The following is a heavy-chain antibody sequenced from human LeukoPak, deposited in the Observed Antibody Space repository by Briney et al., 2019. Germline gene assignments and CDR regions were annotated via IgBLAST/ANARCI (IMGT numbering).Heavy chain of an antibody. CDR1: GFTFTAYA. Sequence: PWGSLSLSCAASGFTFTAYALSWLRRAPGKGLEWVSAINDAGVSTYYADSVKGRFTISRDNSKKTLFLQMNSLRAEDTAVYYCAGGYSSGWYAIDYWGQGTLVTVSP. D-gene: IGHD6-19*01. J-gene: IGHJ4*02. CDR2: INDAGVST. CDR3: AGGYSSGWYAIDY. V-gene: IGHV3-23*01.